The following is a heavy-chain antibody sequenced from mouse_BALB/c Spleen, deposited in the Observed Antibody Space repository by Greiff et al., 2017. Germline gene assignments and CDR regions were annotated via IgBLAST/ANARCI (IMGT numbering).Heavy chain of an antibody. CDR3: ARDRGLRRGGLAY. Sequence: VQLKESGGGLVKPGGSLKLSCAASGFTFSSYAMSWVRQSPEKRLEWVAEISSGGSYTYYPDTVTGRFTISRDNAKNTLYLEMSSLRSEDTAMYYCARDRGLRRGGLAYWGQGTLVTVSA. CDR1: GFTFSSYA. D-gene: IGHD2-4*01. J-gene: IGHJ3*01. CDR2: ISSGGSYT. V-gene: IGHV5-9-4*01.